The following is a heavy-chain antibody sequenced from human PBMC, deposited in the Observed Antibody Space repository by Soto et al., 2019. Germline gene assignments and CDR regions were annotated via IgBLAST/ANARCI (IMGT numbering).Heavy chain of an antibody. CDR3: ARGFYAATTLIYYFDY. V-gene: IGHV1-69*13. J-gene: IGHJ4*02. CDR2: IIPIFGTA. D-gene: IGHD6-25*01. CDR1: GGTFSSYA. Sequence: GASVKVSCKASGGTFSSYAISWVRQAPGQGLEWMGGIIPIFGTANYAQKFQGRVTITADESTSTAYMELSSLRSEDTAVYYCARGFYAATTLIYYFDYWGQGTLVTVSS.